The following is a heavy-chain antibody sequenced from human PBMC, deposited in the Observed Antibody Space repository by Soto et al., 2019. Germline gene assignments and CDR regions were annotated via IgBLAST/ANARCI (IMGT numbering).Heavy chain of an antibody. CDR3: ARVRLVRTYYYGMDV. V-gene: IGHV4-59*01. CDR1: GGSISSYY. D-gene: IGHD6-6*01. CDR2: TYYSGST. Sequence: PSETLSLTCTVSGGSISSYYWSWIRQPPGKGLEWIGYTYYSGSTNYNPSLKSRVTISVDTSKNQFSLKLSSVTAADTAVYYCARVRLVRTYYYGMDVWGQGTTVTVSS. J-gene: IGHJ6*02.